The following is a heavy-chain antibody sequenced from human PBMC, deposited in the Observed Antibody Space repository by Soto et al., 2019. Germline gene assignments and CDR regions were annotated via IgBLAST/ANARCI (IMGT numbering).Heavy chain of an antibody. D-gene: IGHD3-10*01. V-gene: IGHV1-3*01. CDR2: INAGNGNT. J-gene: IGHJ6*02. CDR3: ASSYYGSGNPKDYYYGMDV. Sequence: QVQLVQSGAEVKKPGASVKVSCKASGYTFTSYAMHWVRKAPGQRLEWMGWINAGNGNTKYSQKFQGRVTITRDTSASTAYMELSSLRSEDTAVYYCASSYYGSGNPKDYYYGMDVWGQGTTVTVSS. CDR1: GYTFTSYA.